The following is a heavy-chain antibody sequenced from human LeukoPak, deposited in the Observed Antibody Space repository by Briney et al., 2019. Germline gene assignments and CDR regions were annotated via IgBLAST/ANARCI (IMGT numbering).Heavy chain of an antibody. D-gene: IGHD5-18*01. CDR2: IKQDGSER. J-gene: IGHJ4*02. V-gene: IGHV3-7*01. CDR3: ARDIGYGDC. CDR1: GFTFSNYW. Sequence: HPGGSLRLSCATSGFTFSNYWMAWVRQAPGKGLEWVASIKQDGSERIYVDSVRGRFTISRDNAKNSLYVQMNSLRAEDTAVYYCARDIGYGDCWGQGTLVTVSS.